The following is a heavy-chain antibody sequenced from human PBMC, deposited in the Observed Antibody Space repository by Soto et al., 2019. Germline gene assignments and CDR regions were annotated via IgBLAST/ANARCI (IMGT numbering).Heavy chain of an antibody. Sequence: ASVKVSCKASGYTFTSYGISWVRQAPGQGLEWMGWISAYNGNTNYAQKLQGRVTMTTDTSTSTAYMELRSLRSDDTAVYYCARDNLGYYDSSGYYGYWGQGTLVTVSS. CDR3: ARDNLGYYDSSGYYGY. CDR2: ISAYNGNT. D-gene: IGHD3-22*01. J-gene: IGHJ4*02. CDR1: GYTFTSYG. V-gene: IGHV1-18*01.